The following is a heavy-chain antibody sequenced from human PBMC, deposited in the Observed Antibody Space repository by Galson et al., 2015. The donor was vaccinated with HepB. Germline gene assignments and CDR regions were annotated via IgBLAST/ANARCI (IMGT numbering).Heavy chain of an antibody. CDR2: ISYDGSNK. D-gene: IGHD4-17*01. CDR3: AKDRGLPGYYYYYMDV. Sequence: SLRLSCAASGFTFSSYGTHWVRQAPGKGLEWVAVISYDGSNKYYADSVKGRFTISRDNSKNTLYLQMNSLRAEDTAVYYCAKDRGLPGYYYYYMDVWGKGTTVTVSS. V-gene: IGHV3-30*18. J-gene: IGHJ6*03. CDR1: GFTFSSYG.